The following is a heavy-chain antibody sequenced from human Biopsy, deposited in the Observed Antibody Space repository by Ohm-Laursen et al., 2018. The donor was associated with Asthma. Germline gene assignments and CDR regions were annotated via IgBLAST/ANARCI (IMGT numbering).Heavy chain of an antibody. CDR1: GYTFSSTG. CDR3: ARAVDYSHYYGIDV. D-gene: IGHD3-10*01. J-gene: IGHJ6*02. V-gene: IGHV1-18*01. CDR2: ISVYNGNT. Sequence: ASVKVSCKTSGYTFSSTGITWVRQAPGQGLEWMGWISVYNGNTKVAQKLQDRVTMITDTSTSTAYMELRSLRSDDTAVYFCARAVDYSHYYGIDVWGQGTTVTVS.